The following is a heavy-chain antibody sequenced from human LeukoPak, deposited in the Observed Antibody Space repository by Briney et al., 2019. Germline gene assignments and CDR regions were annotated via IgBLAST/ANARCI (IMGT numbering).Heavy chain of an antibody. CDR1: GDSMSGKY. V-gene: IGHV4-4*07. D-gene: IGHD2-21*01. CDR2: IYPSGTT. Sequence: SETLSLTCTVSGDSMSGKYWNWIRQPAGKGLEWIGRIYPSGTTNYNPSLESRVTMSIDTSKNQFSLRLTSVTTADTAVYHCGSQNCGDPSCSFAWFDPRGQGALVTVSS. CDR3: GSQNCGDPSCSFAWFDP. J-gene: IGHJ5*02.